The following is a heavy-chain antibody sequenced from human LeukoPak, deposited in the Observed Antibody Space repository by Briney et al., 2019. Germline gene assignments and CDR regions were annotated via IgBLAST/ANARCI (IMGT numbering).Heavy chain of an antibody. CDR3: AKIGGNAVY. CDR2: IYHSGST. V-gene: IGHV4-38-2*01. J-gene: IGHJ4*02. CDR1: GYSISSGYY. Sequence: SETLSLTCAVSGYSISSGYYWGWIRQPPGKGLEWIGSIYHSGSTYYNPSLKSRVTISVDTSKNQFSLKLSSVTAADTAVYYCAKIGGNAVYWGQGTLVTVSS. D-gene: IGHD4-23*01.